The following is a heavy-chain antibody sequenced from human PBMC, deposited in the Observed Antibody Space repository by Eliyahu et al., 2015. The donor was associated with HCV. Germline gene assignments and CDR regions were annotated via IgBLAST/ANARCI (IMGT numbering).Heavy chain of an antibody. J-gene: IGHJ4*02. CDR3: ARDSSSSIVPHFDY. Sequence: EVQLVESGGGLVQPGGSLRLSCAASGFTFSSYWMSWVRQAPGKGLEWVANIKQDGSEKYYVDSVKGRFTISRDNAKNSLYLQMNSLRAEDTAVYYCARDSSSSIVPHFDYWGQGTLVTVSS. D-gene: IGHD6-6*01. CDR2: IKQDGSEK. V-gene: IGHV3-7*01. CDR1: GFTFSSYW.